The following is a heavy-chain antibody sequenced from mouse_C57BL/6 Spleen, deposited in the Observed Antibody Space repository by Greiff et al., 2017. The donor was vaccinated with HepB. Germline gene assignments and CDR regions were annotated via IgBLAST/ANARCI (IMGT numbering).Heavy chain of an antibody. CDR3: AKTNWSPGYFDV. CDR1: GFSLTSYG. CDR2: IWRGGST. D-gene: IGHD4-1*01. J-gene: IGHJ1*03. Sequence: VKLVESGPGLVQPSQSLSITCTVSGFSLTSYGVHWVRQSPGKGLEWLGVIWRGGSTDYNAAFMSRLSITKDNSKSQVFFKMNSLQADDTAIYYCAKTNWSPGYFDVCGTGTTVTVSS. V-gene: IGHV2-5*01.